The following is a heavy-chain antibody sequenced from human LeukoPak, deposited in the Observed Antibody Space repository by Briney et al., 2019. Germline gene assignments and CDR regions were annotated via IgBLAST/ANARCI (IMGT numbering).Heavy chain of an antibody. V-gene: IGHV1-8*01. CDR1: GYTFTSYD. CDR3: ARSITNYYYYNMDV. J-gene: IGHJ6*03. CDR2: MNPNSGNT. Sequence: ASVRVSCKASGYTFTSYDINWVRQATGQGLEWMGWMNPNSGNTGYEQKFQGRVTMTRDTSISTDYMELSSLRSEDTAVYYCARSITNYYYYNMDVWGKGTTVNVSS. D-gene: IGHD2-8*01.